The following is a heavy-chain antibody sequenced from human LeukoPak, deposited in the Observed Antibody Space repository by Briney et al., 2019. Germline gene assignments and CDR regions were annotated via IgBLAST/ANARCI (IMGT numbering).Heavy chain of an antibody. V-gene: IGHV3-74*01. J-gene: IGHJ3*02. CDR1: GFTFSNYW. Sequence: TGGSLRLSCAASGFTFSNYWMHWVRQIPGKGLVWVSRINSDGTSTTYADSVKGRFTISRDNAKNTLYLQMNSLRVEDTAVYYCTRGPPIDAFDIWGQGTMVTVSS. CDR2: INSDGTST. CDR3: TRGPPIDAFDI.